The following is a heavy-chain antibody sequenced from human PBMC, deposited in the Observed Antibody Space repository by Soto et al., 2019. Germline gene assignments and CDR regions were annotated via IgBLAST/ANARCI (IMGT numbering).Heavy chain of an antibody. CDR3: ARDFAYFDS. D-gene: IGHD3-3*01. CDR1: GGSFKSGSYS. J-gene: IGHJ4*02. V-gene: IGHV4-61*01. CDR2: VYHPGRT. Sequence: QVQLQESGPGLVKPSETLSLTCTVSGGSFKSGSYSWSWIRQPPGKGLEWMGYVYHPGRTSYNPPLKSPVSISMDTSKNQFSLNLDSVTAADTAVYFCARDFAYFDSWGQGTLVTVSS.